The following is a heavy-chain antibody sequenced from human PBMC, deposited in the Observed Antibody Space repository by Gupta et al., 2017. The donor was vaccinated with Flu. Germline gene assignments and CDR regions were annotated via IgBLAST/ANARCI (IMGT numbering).Heavy chain of an antibody. Sequence: SGSTYYNPSLESRITMSVDTPKNKFSLKLRSVTAADTAVYYCARHGDSSGYFGDYYYYMDVWGKVTTVTVSS. V-gene: IGHV4-39*01. D-gene: IGHD3-22*01. CDR3: ARHGDSSGYFGDYYYYMDV. J-gene: IGHJ6*03. CDR2: SGST.